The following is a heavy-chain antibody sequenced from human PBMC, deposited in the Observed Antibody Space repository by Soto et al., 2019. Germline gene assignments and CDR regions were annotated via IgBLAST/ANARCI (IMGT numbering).Heavy chain of an antibody. J-gene: IGHJ3*02. CDR1: GFTVSSHA. Sequence: EVQVLESGGGLVQPGGSLRLSCEGSGFTVSSHAMTWIRQAPGKGPEWVSTVTADGGTYYADSVKCLFAMSRDTSENTLYLQMNSLGAEDTAAYYCAPHVSCSGGSCQYDAFAIRGQGTMVTVSS. CDR3: APHVSCSGGSCQYDAFAI. D-gene: IGHD2-15*01. V-gene: IGHV3-23*01. CDR2: VTADGGT.